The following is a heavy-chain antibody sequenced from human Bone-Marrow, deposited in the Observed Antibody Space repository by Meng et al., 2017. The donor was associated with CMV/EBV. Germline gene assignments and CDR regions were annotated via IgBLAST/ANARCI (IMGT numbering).Heavy chain of an antibody. CDR2: ISAYNGNT. J-gene: IGHJ4*02. V-gene: IGHV1-18*01. CDR3: AREVNGAAGTVFDY. D-gene: IGHD6-13*01. CDR1: GYTFNNYR. Sequence: KAYGYTFNNYRISWVRQAPGQGIEWMGWISAYNGNTNYAQKLQGRVTMTTDTSTSTAYMELRSLRSDDTAVYYCAREVNGAAGTVFDYWGQGTLVTVSS.